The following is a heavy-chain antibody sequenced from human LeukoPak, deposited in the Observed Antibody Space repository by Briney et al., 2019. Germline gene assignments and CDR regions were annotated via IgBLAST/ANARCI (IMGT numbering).Heavy chain of an antibody. J-gene: IGHJ3*02. D-gene: IGHD3-22*01. CDR1: GFTFSSYG. CDR3: ANDFTMIAEGAFDI. Sequence: TGGSLRLSCAASGFTFSSYGMHWVRQAPGKGLEWVAVIWYDGSNKYYADSVKGRFTISRDNSKNTLYLQMNSLRAEDTAVYYCANDFTMIAEGAFDISGQGTMVTVSS. CDR2: IWYDGSNK. V-gene: IGHV3-33*06.